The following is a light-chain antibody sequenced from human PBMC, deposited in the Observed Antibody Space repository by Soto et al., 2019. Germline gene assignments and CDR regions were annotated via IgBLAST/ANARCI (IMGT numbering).Light chain of an antibody. J-gene: IGKJ4*01. CDR1: QSVSSN. CDR3: QQYNDWPPKIT. Sequence: ETVMTQSPASLSVSPGERVTLSCRASQSVSSNLAWYQQKPGQAPRLLVYDASTRATGIPARFSGGGSGTDFTLTISSLQSEDSAVYYCQQYNDWPPKITFGGGTKVEIK. CDR2: DAS. V-gene: IGKV3-15*01.